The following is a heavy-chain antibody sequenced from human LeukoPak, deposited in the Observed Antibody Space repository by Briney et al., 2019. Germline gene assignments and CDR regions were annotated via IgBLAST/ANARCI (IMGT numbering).Heavy chain of an antibody. CDR3: ARDQGNGGNYYDY. J-gene: IGHJ4*02. CDR2: INPDGSGT. V-gene: IGHV1-2*02. Sequence: ASVKVSCKTSGYTFSDYYMHWVRQAPGQGLEWMGWINPDGSGTNYAQKFQGRVTMTRDTSIRTAYMELSRLRSDDTAVYYCARDQGNGGNYYDYWGQGTLVTVSS. CDR1: GYTFSDYY. D-gene: IGHD2-8*01.